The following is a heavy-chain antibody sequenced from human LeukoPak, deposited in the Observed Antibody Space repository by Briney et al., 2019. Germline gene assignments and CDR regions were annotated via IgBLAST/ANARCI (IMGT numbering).Heavy chain of an antibody. CDR3: ARARYDSSGYYGY. D-gene: IGHD3-22*01. CDR2: INPNSGGT. J-gene: IGHJ4*02. Sequence: ASVKVSCKASGYTFTGYYMHWVRQAPGQGLEWMGWINPNSGGTNYAQKFQGRVTMTRDTSISTAYMELSRLRSDDTAVYYCARARYDSSGYYGYWGQGTLVTLSS. V-gene: IGHV1-2*02. CDR1: GYTFTGYY.